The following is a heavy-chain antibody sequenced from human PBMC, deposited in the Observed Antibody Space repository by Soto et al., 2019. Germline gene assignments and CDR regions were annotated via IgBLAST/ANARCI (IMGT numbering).Heavy chain of an antibody. J-gene: IGHJ6*02. Sequence: ASVKVSCKASGYTFTSYAMHWVRQAPGQRLEWMGWINAGNGNTKYSQKFQDRVTITRDTSASTAYMELSSLRSEDTAVYYCAVDSRPYRSQTKYYYYGMDVWGQGTTVTVSS. CDR2: INAGNGNT. D-gene: IGHD6-13*01. CDR1: GYTFTSYA. CDR3: AVDSRPYRSQTKYYYYGMDV. V-gene: IGHV1-3*01.